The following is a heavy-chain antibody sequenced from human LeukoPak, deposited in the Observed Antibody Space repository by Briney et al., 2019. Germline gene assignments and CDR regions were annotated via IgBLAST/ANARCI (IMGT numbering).Heavy chain of an antibody. Sequence: ASVKVSCKVSGYTLTELSMHWVRQARGKGLEWIGGFDPEDGETIYAQKFQGRVTMTEDTSTDTAYMELSSLRSEDTAVYYCATGGSTPGSFGPHTYYYYGMDVWGQGTTVTVSS. V-gene: IGHV1-24*01. CDR1: GYTLTELS. CDR3: ATGGSTPGSFGPHTYYYYGMDV. CDR2: FDPEDGET. J-gene: IGHJ6*02. D-gene: IGHD2-2*01.